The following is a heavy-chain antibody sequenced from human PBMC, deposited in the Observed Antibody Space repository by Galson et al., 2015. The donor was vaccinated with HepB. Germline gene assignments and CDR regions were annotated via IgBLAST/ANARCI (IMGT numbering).Heavy chain of an antibody. Sequence: SLRLSCAASGFAFSAYWMSWVRQAPGKGLEWVANINREGSVKKYVDSVEGRFTISRDNAKGSLSLEMNGLRVEDTAMYYCARDRPPGIAAAGSFQHWGQGTLVAVSS. V-gene: IGHV3-7*05. D-gene: IGHD6-13*01. CDR1: GFAFSAYW. J-gene: IGHJ1*01. CDR3: ARDRPPGIAAAGSFQH. CDR2: INREGSVK.